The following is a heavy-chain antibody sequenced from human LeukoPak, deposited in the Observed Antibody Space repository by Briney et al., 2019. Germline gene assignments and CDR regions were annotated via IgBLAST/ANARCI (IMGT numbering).Heavy chain of an antibody. Sequence: GASVKVSCKASGGTFSSYAISWVRQAPGQGLEWMGRIIPILGIANYAQKFQGRVTVTADKSTSTAYMELSSLRSEDTAVYYCAREPPARVCSGYHDWWGLNYWDQETLV. CDR3: AREPPARVCSGYHDWWGLNY. J-gene: IGHJ4*02. CDR1: GGTFSSYA. V-gene: IGHV1-69*04. D-gene: IGHD5-12*01. CDR2: IIPILGIA.